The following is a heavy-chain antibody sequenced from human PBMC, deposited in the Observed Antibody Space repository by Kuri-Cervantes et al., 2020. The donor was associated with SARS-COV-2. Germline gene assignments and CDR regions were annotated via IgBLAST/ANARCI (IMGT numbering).Heavy chain of an antibody. CDR3: ARGDDFDI. J-gene: IGHJ3*02. CDR1: GFTFSSYA. Sequence: GESRKISCEASGFTFSSYAMHWVRQAPGKGLEWVAVISYDGSNKYYEDSVKGRFTISRDNSKNTLYLQMNSLRAEDTAVYYCARGDDFDIWGQGTMVTVSS. V-gene: IGHV3-30-3*01. CDR2: ISYDGSNK.